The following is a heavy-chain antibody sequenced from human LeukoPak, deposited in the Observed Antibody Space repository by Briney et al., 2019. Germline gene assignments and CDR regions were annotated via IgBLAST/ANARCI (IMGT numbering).Heavy chain of an antibody. D-gene: IGHD6-13*01. CDR1: GGSMSSYY. Sequence: PSETLSLPCTVSGGSMSSYYGSWIRQPPGKGLEWVGYIHYSGSTNYNASPKSRVTISVDTSKNQSSLKLRSVTAADAAVYYCATLLSSSWSFDYWGQGTLVTVSS. CDR2: IHYSGST. V-gene: IGHV4-59*08. J-gene: IGHJ4*02. CDR3: ATLLSSSWSFDY.